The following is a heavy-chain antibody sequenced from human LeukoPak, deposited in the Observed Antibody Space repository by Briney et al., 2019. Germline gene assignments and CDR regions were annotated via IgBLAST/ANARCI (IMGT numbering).Heavy chain of an antibody. Sequence: GESLKISCKGSGYSFSSYWIGWVRQMPGKGLEWMGGFDPEDGETIYAQKFQGRVTMTEDTSTDTAYMELSSLRSEDTAVYYCATSPPFCSTSCPPQWLRLREVAFDIWGQGTMVTVSS. J-gene: IGHJ3*02. V-gene: IGHV1-24*01. CDR1: GYSFSSYW. CDR2: FDPEDGET. D-gene: IGHD2-2*01. CDR3: ATSPPFCSTSCPPQWLRLREVAFDI.